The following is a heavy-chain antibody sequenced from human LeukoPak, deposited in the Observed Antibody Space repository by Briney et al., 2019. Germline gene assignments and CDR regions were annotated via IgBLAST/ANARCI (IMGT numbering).Heavy chain of an antibody. CDR1: GSTFRTYW. D-gene: IGHD3-16*01. V-gene: IGHV3-74*01. J-gene: IGHJ4*02. CDR3: GRDLGGRWSY. CDR2: INEDGSIT. Sequence: PGGSLRLSCAVSGSTFRTYWMHWVRQVPGEGLVWVSRINEDGSITSYADSVTGRFTISRDNAQNTLYLQMNSLSAEDTAVYYCGRDLGGRWSYWGQGALVTVSS.